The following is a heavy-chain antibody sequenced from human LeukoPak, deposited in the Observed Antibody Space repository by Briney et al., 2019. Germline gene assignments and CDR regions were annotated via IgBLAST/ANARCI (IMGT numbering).Heavy chain of an antibody. V-gene: IGHV4-59*01. CDR2: IYYSGST. D-gene: IGHD2-21*02. Sequence: SETLSLTCTVSGGSISSYYWSWIRQPPGKGLEWIGYIYYSGSTNYNPSLKSRVTISVDTSKNQFSLKLSSVTAADTAVYCCARFSNLGGDGEYFQHWGQGTLVTVSS. CDR3: ARFSNLGGDGEYFQH. J-gene: IGHJ1*01. CDR1: GGSISSYY.